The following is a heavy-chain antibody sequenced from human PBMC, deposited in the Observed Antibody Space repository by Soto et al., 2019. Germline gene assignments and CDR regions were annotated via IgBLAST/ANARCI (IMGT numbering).Heavy chain of an antibody. D-gene: IGHD3-10*01. CDR3: ATVVAFYGQVCTEGSYFDY. V-gene: IGHV1-24*01. J-gene: IGHJ4*02. Sequence: QVQLVQSGAEVKKPGASVKVSCKVSGYTLTELSMHWVRQAPGKGLEWMGGFDPEDGETIYAQKFQGRVTMTEDTSTDTAYMELSSLRSEDTAVYYCATVVAFYGQVCTEGSYFDYWGQGTLVTVSS. CDR1: GYTLTELS. CDR2: FDPEDGET.